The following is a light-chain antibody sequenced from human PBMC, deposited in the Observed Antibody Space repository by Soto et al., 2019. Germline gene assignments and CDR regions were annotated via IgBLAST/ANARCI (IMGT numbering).Light chain of an antibody. CDR1: QSISSW. CDR2: KAS. CDR3: QHYNSYPWT. Sequence: DIQMTQSPSTLSASVGDRVTINCRASQSISSWLAWYQQKPGKAPKLLIYKASSLESGVPSRFSGSGSETEFTLTISSLQPDDFATYYCQHYNSYPWTFGQGTMVDIK. J-gene: IGKJ1*01. V-gene: IGKV1-5*03.